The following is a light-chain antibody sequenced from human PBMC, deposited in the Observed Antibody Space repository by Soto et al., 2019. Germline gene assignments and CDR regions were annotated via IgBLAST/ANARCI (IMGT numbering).Light chain of an antibody. J-gene: IGKJ2*01. Sequence: DIQMTQSPSSLSASVGDRVTITSRASQGISNYLAWYQQRPGQVPKLLIYGAFTLQSGVPSRFSGSGSGTDFTLTISSLPPEDVATYYCQKYNSAPYALGQGTKLEIK. V-gene: IGKV1-27*01. CDR3: QKYNSAPYA. CDR1: QGISNY. CDR2: GAF.